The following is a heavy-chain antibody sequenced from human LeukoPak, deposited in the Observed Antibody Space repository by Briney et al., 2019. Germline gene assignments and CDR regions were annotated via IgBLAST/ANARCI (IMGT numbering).Heavy chain of an antibody. J-gene: IGHJ4*02. Sequence: SETLSLTCTVSGGSLISNHWSWIRQPPGKGLEWIGEIYHSGSTNYNPSLKSRVTISVDKSKNQFSLKLSSVTAADTAVYYCARGGWWLDYWGQGTLVTVSS. D-gene: IGHD2-8*02. CDR3: ARGGWWLDY. CDR1: GGSLISNH. V-gene: IGHV4-59*12. CDR2: IYHSGST.